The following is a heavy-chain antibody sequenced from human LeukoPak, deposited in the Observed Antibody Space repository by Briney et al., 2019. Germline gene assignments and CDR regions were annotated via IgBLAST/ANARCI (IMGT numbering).Heavy chain of an antibody. J-gene: IGHJ2*01. D-gene: IGHD2-15*01. CDR3: ARCDHFEVAAKRDWYFDL. CDR2: INPSSGST. Sequence: ASVKVSCKASGYTFTSYYMHWVRQAPGQGLEWMGIINPSSGSTSYAQKFQGRVTMTRDMSTSTVYMEMSSLRSEDTAVYYCARCDHFEVAAKRDWYFDLWGRGTLVTVSS. CDR1: GYTFTSYY. V-gene: IGHV1-46*01.